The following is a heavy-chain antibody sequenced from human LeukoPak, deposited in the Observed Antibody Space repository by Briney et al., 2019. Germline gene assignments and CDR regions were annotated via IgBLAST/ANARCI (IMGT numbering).Heavy chain of an antibody. J-gene: IGHJ3*02. Sequence: SETLSLTCTVSGGSISSYYWSWIRQPPGKGLEWIGYLYYSGSTNYNPSLKSRVTISVDASKNQFSLKLTSVTTADTAVYYCAREGHYYASGSGAFDIWGQGTAITVSS. CDR1: GGSISSYY. V-gene: IGHV4-59*01. CDR3: AREGHYYASGSGAFDI. CDR2: LYYSGST. D-gene: IGHD3-10*01.